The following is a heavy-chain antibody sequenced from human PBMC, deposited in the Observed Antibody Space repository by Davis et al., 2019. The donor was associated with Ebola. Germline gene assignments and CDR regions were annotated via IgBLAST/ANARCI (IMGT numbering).Heavy chain of an antibody. D-gene: IGHD3-22*01. CDR1: GFTFSSYW. J-gene: IGHJ4*02. Sequence: GGSLRLSCAASGFTFSSYWMSWVRQAPGKGLEWVSAISGSGGSTYYADSVKGRFTISRDNAKNSLYLQMNSLRAEDTAVYYCARDLIYDSSGYYYERGAGYWGQGTLVTVSS. V-gene: IGHV3-21*01. CDR2: ISGSGGST. CDR3: ARDLIYDSSGYYYERGAGY.